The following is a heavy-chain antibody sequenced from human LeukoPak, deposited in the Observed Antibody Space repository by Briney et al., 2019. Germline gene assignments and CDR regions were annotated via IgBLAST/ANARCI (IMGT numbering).Heavy chain of an antibody. CDR2: FDPEDGET. V-gene: IGHV1-24*01. CDR1: GYTLTELS. Sequence: ASVKVSCKVSGYTLTELSMHWVRQAPGKGLEWMGGFDPEDGETIYAQKFQGRVTMTEDTSTDTAYMELSSLRSEDTAVYYCATVLYGSGTDYYYYGMDVWGQGTTVTVSS. J-gene: IGHJ6*02. D-gene: IGHD3-10*01. CDR3: ATVLYGSGTDYYYYGMDV.